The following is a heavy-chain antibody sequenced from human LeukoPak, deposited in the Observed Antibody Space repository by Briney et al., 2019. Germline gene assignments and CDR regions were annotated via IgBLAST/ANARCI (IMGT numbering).Heavy chain of an antibody. CDR2: TVSRGTT. CDR1: GFTFSSYA. V-gene: IGHV3-23*01. J-gene: IGHJ5*02. Sequence: GGSLRLSCVASGFTFSSYAMNWVRQAPGKGLEWVSSTVSRGTTQYADSVTGRFTISRDTSKNTLYLQMNSLRADDTAVYYCAKCSTSAYTTGWCNWIDPWGQGTLVTVSS. D-gene: IGHD6-19*01. CDR3: AKCSTSAYTTGWCNWIDP.